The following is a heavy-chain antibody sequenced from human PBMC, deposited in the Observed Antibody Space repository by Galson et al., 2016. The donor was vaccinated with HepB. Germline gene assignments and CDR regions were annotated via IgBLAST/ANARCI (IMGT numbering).Heavy chain of an antibody. CDR1: GFIFSTYA. J-gene: IGHJ6*04. CDR3: VQGSTAPAV. D-gene: IGHD2-2*01. Sequence: SLRLSCAGSGFIFSTYAMSWVRQAPGKGLEVVSSISRSGDSTDYADSVKGRFTISRGNSKNTLSLQMNSLTADDTAIYYCVQGSTAPAVWGKGTTVTVSS. CDR2: ISRSGDST. V-gene: IGHV3-23*01.